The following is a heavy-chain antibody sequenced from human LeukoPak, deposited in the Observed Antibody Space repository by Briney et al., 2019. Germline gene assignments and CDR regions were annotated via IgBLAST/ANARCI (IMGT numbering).Heavy chain of an antibody. CDR3: ARGSSWIFYYYYYYMDV. V-gene: IGHV4-61*02. Sequence: ASETLSLTCSVSRGSITSGNYYWNWIRQPAGKGLEWIGRISSSGGATYNPSLESRVTMSIDTSKNQFSLDLSSVTAADTAVYYCARGSSWIFYYYYYYMDVWGKGTTVTVSS. D-gene: IGHD6-13*01. CDR2: ISSSGGA. J-gene: IGHJ6*03. CDR1: RGSITSGNYY.